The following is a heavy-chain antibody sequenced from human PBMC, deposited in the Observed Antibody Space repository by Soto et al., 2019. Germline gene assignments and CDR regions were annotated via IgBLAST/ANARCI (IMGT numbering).Heavy chain of an antibody. D-gene: IGHD6-19*01. J-gene: IGHJ4*02. Sequence: ASVKVSCKASGYTFTGYYMHWVRQAPGQGLEWMGWINPNSGGTNYAQKLQGWVTMTRDTSTSTAYMELRSLRSDDTAVYYCARDGSSGWYTYSDYWGQGTLVTVSS. V-gene: IGHV1-2*04. CDR1: GYTFTGYY. CDR3: ARDGSSGWYTYSDY. CDR2: INPNSGGT.